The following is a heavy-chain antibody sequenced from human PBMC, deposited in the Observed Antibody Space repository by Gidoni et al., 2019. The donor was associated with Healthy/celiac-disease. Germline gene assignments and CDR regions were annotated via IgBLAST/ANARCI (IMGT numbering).Heavy chain of an antibody. Sequence: QVQLVESGGGVVQPGRSLRLSCAASGFTFSNYGMHWVRQAPGKGLEWVAVISYDGSNKYYADSVKGRFTISRDNSKNTLYLQMNSLRAEDTAVYYCAKDLVVILVDGAFDIWGQGTMVTVSS. J-gene: IGHJ3*02. D-gene: IGHD3-22*01. V-gene: IGHV3-30*18. CDR1: GFTFSNYG. CDR3: AKDLVVILVDGAFDI. CDR2: ISYDGSNK.